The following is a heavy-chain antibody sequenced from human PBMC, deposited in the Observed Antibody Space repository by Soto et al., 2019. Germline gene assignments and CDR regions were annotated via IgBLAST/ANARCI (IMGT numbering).Heavy chain of an antibody. CDR2: ISAKNGNT. D-gene: IGHD3-3*01. V-gene: IGHV1-18*01. J-gene: IGHJ6*04. Sequence: ASVKVSCKASGYSFTTYGVSWVRLAPGQGLEWMGWISAKNGNTNSAQRVQGRLIMTTDTSTSTAYMELRSLRFEDTAVYYCARDGSDLWNYYYYGPDVRGKGTTVTVSS. CDR3: ARDGSDLWNYYYYGPDV. CDR1: GYSFTTYG.